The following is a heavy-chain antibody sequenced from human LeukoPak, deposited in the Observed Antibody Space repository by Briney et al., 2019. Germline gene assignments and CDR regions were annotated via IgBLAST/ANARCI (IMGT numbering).Heavy chain of an antibody. D-gene: IGHD4-11*01. J-gene: IGHJ3*02. V-gene: IGHV3-66*01. CDR3: AREDFGTTVTGAFDI. CDR1: GFTFSDYY. CDR2: IYSGGST. Sequence: GGSLRLSCAASGFTFSDYYMSWVRQAPGKGLEWVSVIYSGGSTYYADSVKGRFTISRDNSKNTLYLQMNSLRAEDTAVYYCAREDFGTTVTGAFDIWGQGTMVTVSS.